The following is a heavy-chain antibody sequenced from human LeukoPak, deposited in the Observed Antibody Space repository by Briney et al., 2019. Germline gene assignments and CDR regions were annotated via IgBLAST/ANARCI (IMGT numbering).Heavy chain of an antibody. J-gene: IGHJ4*02. Sequence: PGESLRLSCAASGFTFSSHAMHWVRQAPGKGLEYVSAISSNGGSTYYANSVKGRFTISRDNSKNTLYLQMGSLRAEDMAVYYCARGSWNYYYDYWGQGTLVTVSS. CDR3: ARGSWNYYYDY. D-gene: IGHD1-7*01. V-gene: IGHV3-64*01. CDR2: ISSNGGST. CDR1: GFTFSSHA.